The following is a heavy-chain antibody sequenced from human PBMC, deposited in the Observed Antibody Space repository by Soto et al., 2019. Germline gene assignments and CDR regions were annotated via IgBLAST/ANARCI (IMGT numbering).Heavy chain of an antibody. CDR2: INHRGST. D-gene: IGHD2-2*01. CDR3: ARDGFCTSTTCRVGNWFDP. J-gene: IGHJ5*02. V-gene: IGHV4-34*01. CDR1: GWSFSGYY. Sequence: RSETLSRTCGFYGWSFSGYYWSWIRPSPGKGLEWIGGINHRGSTNYNPSLESRVTISVDTSKNQFSLKLPSVTAADTAMYYCARDGFCTSTTCRVGNWFDPWGQGTLVNVSS.